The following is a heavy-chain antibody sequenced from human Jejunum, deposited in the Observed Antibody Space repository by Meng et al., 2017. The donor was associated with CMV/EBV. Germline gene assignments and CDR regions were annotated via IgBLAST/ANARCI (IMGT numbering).Heavy chain of an antibody. V-gene: IGHV4-61*01. CDR1: SGSYY. J-gene: IGHJ4*02. CDR3: ASLRRDCSSTSCHWYFDY. CDR2: IFYSGNT. D-gene: IGHD2-2*01. Sequence: SGSYYWGWIRQPPGKGLEWIGYIFYSGNTNYNPSLKSRVTISVDTSNNQFSLKLSSVTAADTAMYYCASLRRDCSSTSCHWYFDYWGQGTLVTVSS.